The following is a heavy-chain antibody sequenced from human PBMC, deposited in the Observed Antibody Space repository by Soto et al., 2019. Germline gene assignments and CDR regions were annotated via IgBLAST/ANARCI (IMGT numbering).Heavy chain of an antibody. CDR1: GFTFSSYW. J-gene: IGHJ2*01. Sequence: HPGGSLRLSCAASGFTFSSYWMSWVRQAPGKGLEWVANIKQDGGEKYYVDSVKGRFTISRDNAKNSLYLQMNSLRAEDTAVYYCARIPYYDILTGYIEGWYFDLWGRGTLVTVSS. CDR2: IKQDGGEK. D-gene: IGHD3-9*01. V-gene: IGHV3-7*04. CDR3: ARIPYYDILTGYIEGWYFDL.